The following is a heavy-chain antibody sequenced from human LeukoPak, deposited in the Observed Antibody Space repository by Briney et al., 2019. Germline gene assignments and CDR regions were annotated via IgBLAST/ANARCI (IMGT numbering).Heavy chain of an antibody. J-gene: IGHJ4*02. D-gene: IGHD3-9*01. CDR1: GGSISSSSYY. V-gene: IGHV4-39*01. Sequence: PSETLSLTCTVSGGSISSSSYYWGWIRQPPGEGLEWIVSIYYSGSTYYNPSLKSRVTISVDTSKNQFPLKLSSVTAAASALYSCAGHTGLLRYFDRGGGPPPDYWGQGTLVTGSP. CDR2: IYYSGST. CDR3: AGHTGLLRYFDRGGGPPPDY.